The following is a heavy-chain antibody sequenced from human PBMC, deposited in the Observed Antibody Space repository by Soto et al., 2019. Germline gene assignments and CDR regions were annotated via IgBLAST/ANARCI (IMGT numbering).Heavy chain of an antibody. D-gene: IGHD3-9*01. J-gene: IGHJ4*02. Sequence: PXETLSLPFTVSGGSISSGYYYWSWIRQPPGKGLEWIGYIYYSGSTYYNPSLKSRVTISVDTSKNQLSLKLSSVTAADTAVYYCARELRYPDDWGQGTLVTVSS. CDR2: IYYSGST. CDR1: GGSISSGYYY. V-gene: IGHV4-30-4*01. CDR3: ARELRYPDD.